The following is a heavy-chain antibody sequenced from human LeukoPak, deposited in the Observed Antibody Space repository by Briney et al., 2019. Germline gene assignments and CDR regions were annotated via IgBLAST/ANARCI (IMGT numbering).Heavy chain of an antibody. CDR3: AIGLFEEQQPY. CDR1: GFTFSSYE. Sequence: PGTSLRLSCAASGFTFSSYEMNWVRQAPGKGLEWVSYISSSGTTIYYADSVKGRFTISRDNAKNSLYLQMNSLRAEDTAVYYCAIGLFEEQQPYWGQGTLVTVSS. CDR2: ISSSGTTI. V-gene: IGHV3-48*03. J-gene: IGHJ4*02. D-gene: IGHD6-13*01.